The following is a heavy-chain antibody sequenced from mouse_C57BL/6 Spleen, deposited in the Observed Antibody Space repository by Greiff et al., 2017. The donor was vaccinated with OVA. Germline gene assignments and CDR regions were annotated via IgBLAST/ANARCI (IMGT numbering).Heavy chain of an antibody. CDR1: GYTFTSYW. CDR3: ARWHDGYFVGGYYAMDY. Sequence: VQLQQPGAELVRPGSSVKLSCKASGYTFTSYWMHWVKQRPIQGLEWIGNIDPSDSETHYNQKFKDKATLTVDKSSSTAYMQLSSLTSEDSAVYYCARWHDGYFVGGYYAMDYCLLGPSVTVSS. D-gene: IGHD2-3*01. V-gene: IGHV1-52*01. J-gene: IGHJ4*01. CDR2: IDPSDSET.